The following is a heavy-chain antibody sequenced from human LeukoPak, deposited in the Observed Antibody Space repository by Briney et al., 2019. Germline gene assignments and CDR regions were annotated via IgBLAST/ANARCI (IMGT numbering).Heavy chain of an antibody. CDR1: GFTFSSYS. D-gene: IGHD4-17*01. Sequence: GGSLRLSCAASGFTFSSYSMNWVRQAPAKGLEWVSSISSSSSYIYYADSVKGRFTISRDNAKNSLYLQMNSLRAEDTAVYYCARKNYGDPYFDYWGQGTLVTVSS. V-gene: IGHV3-21*01. CDR3: ARKNYGDPYFDY. CDR2: ISSSSSYI. J-gene: IGHJ4*02.